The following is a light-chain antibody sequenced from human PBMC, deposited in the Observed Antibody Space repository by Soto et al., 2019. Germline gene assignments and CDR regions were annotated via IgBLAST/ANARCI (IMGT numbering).Light chain of an antibody. CDR2: GAS. J-gene: IGKJ1*01. CDR1: QSVSSN. Sequence: EILMTQSPATLSLSPGEISTLSCGSSQSVSSNLAWYQQKPGQAPRLLIYGASTRATGIPARFSGSGSGTEFTLTISSLQSEDFAVYYCQQYNNWPTWTFGQGTKVDIK. CDR3: QQYNNWPTWT. V-gene: IGKV3-15*01.